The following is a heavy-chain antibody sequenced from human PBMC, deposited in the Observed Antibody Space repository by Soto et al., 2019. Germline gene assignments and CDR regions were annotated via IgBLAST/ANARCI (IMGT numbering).Heavy chain of an antibody. CDR2: INAGNGNT. D-gene: IGHD1-7*01. V-gene: IGHV1-3*01. CDR1: GYTFTSYA. CDR3: ARNVNWNSGALFN. Sequence: QVQLVQSGAEVKKPGASVKDSCKASGYTFTSYAMHWVRQAPGQRLEWMGWINAGNGNTKYSQKFQGRVTITRDTSASTAYMELSSLRSEDTAVYYCARNVNWNSGALFNWGQGTLVTVSS. J-gene: IGHJ4*02.